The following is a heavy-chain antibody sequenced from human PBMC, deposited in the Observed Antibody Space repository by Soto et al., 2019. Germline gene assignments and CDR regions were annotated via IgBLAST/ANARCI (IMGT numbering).Heavy chain of an antibody. CDR2: IYYSGST. V-gene: IGHV4-31*03. CDR1: GGSISSGGYY. J-gene: IGHJ6*02. CDR3: ARGRKSGWYASGYYYYGMDV. D-gene: IGHD6-19*01. Sequence: SETLSLTGTVSGGSISSGGYYWSWIRQHPWKGLEWIGYIYYSGSTYYNPSLKSRVTISVDTSKNQFSLKLSSVTAADTAVYYCARGRKSGWYASGYYYYGMDVWGQGTTVTVSS.